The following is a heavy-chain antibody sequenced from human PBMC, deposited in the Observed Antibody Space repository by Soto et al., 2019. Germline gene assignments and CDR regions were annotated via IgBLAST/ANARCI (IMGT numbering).Heavy chain of an antibody. D-gene: IGHD3-9*01. CDR2: IIPIFGTA. V-gene: IGHV1-69*06. J-gene: IGHJ5*02. CDR3: ARGDLLRYFNWFDP. CDR1: GGTFSSYA. Sequence: ASVKVSFKASGGTFSSYAISWLRQAPGQGLEWMGGIIPIFGTANYAQKFQGRVTITADRSTSTAYMELSSLRSEDTAVYYCARGDLLRYFNWFDPWGQGTLVTVSS.